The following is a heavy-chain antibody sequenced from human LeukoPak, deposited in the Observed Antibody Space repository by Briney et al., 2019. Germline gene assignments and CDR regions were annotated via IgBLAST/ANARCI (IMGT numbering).Heavy chain of an antibody. V-gene: IGHV1-69*13. Sequence: ASVKVSCKASGGTFSSYAISWVRQAHGQGLEWMGGIIPIFGTANYAQKFQGRVMITADESTSTAYMELSSLRSEDTAVYYCARLIVVVPAAIPRQYYFDSWGQGTLVTVSS. CDR3: ARLIVVVPAAIPRQYYFDS. CDR2: IIPIFGTA. CDR1: GGTFSSYA. D-gene: IGHD2-2*01. J-gene: IGHJ4*02.